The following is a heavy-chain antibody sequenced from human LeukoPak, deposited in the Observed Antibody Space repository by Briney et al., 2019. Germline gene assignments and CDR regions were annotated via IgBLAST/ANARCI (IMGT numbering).Heavy chain of an antibody. V-gene: IGHV1-8*01. CDR3: ARATAYYYDSSGYYPRRARHGFRYYFDY. CDR2: MNPNSGNP. D-gene: IGHD3-22*01. CDR1: GYTFTSYD. J-gene: IGHJ4*02. Sequence: GASVKVSCKASGYTFTSYDINWARQATGQGLEWMGWMNPNSGNPGYAQKFQGRVTMTRNTSISTAYMELSSLRSEDTAVYYCARATAYYYDSSGYYPRRARHGFRYYFDYWGQGTLVTVSS.